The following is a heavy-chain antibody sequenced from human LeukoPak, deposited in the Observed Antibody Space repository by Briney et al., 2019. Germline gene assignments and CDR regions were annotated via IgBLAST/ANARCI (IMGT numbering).Heavy chain of an antibody. Sequence: PGGSLRLSCAASGFTFSSYWMSWVRQAPGKGLEWVANIKQDGSEKYYVDSVKGRFTISRDDAKNSLYLQMNSLRAEDTAVYYCARVIIVGATGIWGQGTMVTVSS. CDR1: GFTFSSYW. J-gene: IGHJ3*02. CDR2: IKQDGSEK. D-gene: IGHD1-26*01. V-gene: IGHV3-7*02. CDR3: ARVIIVGATGI.